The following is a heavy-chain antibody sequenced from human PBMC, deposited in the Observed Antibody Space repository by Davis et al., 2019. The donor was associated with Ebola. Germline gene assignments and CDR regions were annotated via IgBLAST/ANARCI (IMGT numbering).Heavy chain of an antibody. CDR1: GGSISSSSYY. CDR2: IYYSGST. D-gene: IGHD4-11*01. Sequence: MPSETLSLTCTVSGGSISSSSYYWGWIRQPPGKGLEWIGSIYYSGSTYYNPSLKSRVTISVDTSKNQFSLKLSSVTAADTAVYYCARQVFPYSNYPPHWFDPWGQGTLVTVSS. J-gene: IGHJ5*02. CDR3: ARQVFPYSNYPPHWFDP. V-gene: IGHV4-39*01.